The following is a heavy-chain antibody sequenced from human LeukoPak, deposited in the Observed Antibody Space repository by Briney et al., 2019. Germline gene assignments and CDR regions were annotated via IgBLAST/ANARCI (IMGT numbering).Heavy chain of an antibody. J-gene: IGHJ4*02. V-gene: IGHV3-9*01. Sequence: SLRLSCAASGFTFDDYAMHWVRQAPGKGLEWVSGISWNSGSIGYADSVKGRFTISRDNAKNSLYLQMNSLRAEDTALYYCAKGEAANYYDSSGYSQGYWGQGTLVTVSS. D-gene: IGHD3-22*01. CDR2: ISWNSGSI. CDR1: GFTFDDYA. CDR3: AKGEAANYYDSSGYSQGY.